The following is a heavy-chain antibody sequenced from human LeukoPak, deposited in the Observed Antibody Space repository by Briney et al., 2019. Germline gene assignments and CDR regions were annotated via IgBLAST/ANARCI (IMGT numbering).Heavy chain of an antibody. CDR1: GFTFSSYS. CDR3: ARAPYTSGWYRGDNDY. J-gene: IGHJ4*02. D-gene: IGHD6-19*01. CDR2: ISGSSGTR. V-gene: IGHV3-48*01. Sequence: PGGSLRLSCAASGFTFSSYSMNWVRQAPGKGLEWLSYISGSSGTRYYADSVKGRFTISRDNAKNSLYLQMNSLRVEDTAVYYCARAPYTSGWYRGDNDYWDQGTLVTVSS.